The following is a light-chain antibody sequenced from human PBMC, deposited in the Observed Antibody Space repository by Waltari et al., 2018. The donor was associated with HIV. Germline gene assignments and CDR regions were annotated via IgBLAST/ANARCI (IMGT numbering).Light chain of an antibody. CDR3: SSYKDANDVV. CDR1: SSDVGGFDY. Sequence: QSALTQPPSASGSPGQSVTISCAGTSSDVGGFDYVSWYHQQPPKAPKLILYEVNRRPSGVPERCSGSKSGNTASLIVSGLQPEDEGDYYCSSYKDANDVVFGGGTKLTVL. V-gene: IGLV2-8*01. CDR2: EVN. J-gene: IGLJ2*01.